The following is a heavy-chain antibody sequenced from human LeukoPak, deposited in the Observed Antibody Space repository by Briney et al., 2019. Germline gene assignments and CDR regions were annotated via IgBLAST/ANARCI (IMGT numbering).Heavy chain of an antibody. CDR2: INHSGST. CDR3: ARLWFGAFDI. V-gene: IGHV4-34*01. CDR1: GGSFSGYY. D-gene: IGHD3-10*01. Sequence: SETLSLTCAVYGGSFSGYYWSWIRQPPGKGLEWIGEINHSGSTNYNPSLKSRVTISVDTSKNQFSLKLSSVTAADTAVYYCARLWFGAFDIWGQGTMVTVSS. J-gene: IGHJ3*02.